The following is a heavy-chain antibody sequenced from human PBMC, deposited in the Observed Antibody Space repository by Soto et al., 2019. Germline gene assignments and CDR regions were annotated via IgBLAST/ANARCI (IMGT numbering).Heavy chain of an antibody. CDR2: ISYDGGND. V-gene: IGHV3-30-3*01. CDR3: VGRGFCRSTTCRKSHLHHYYGMDV. J-gene: IGHJ6*02. CDR1: GFTFSSYA. Sequence: QVQLVESGGGVVQPGRSLRLSCAASGFTFSSYAMHWVRQAPGQGLEWVAVISYDGGNDYYADSVKGRFTISRDNSRNTLYLQMKSLRVEDTAVYYCVGRGFCRSTTCRKSHLHHYYGMDVWGQGTTVTVSS. D-gene: IGHD2-2*01.